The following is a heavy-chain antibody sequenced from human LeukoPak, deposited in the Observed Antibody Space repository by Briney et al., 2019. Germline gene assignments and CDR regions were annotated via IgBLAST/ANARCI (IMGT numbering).Heavy chain of an antibody. D-gene: IGHD6-19*01. Sequence: GASVKVSCKASGYTFTSYGISWVRQAPGQGLEWMGWISAYNGNTNYAQKLQGRVTMTTDTSTSTAYMELRSLRSDDTAVYYCANTHSGDSSGWSLDYWGQGTLVTVSS. CDR3: ANTHSGDSSGWSLDY. V-gene: IGHV1-18*01. CDR2: ISAYNGNT. J-gene: IGHJ4*02. CDR1: GYTFTSYG.